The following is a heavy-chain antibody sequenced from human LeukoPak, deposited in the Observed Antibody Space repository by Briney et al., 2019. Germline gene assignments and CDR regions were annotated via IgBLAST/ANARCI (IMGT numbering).Heavy chain of an antibody. D-gene: IGHD1-26*01. CDR1: GFTFSTYG. V-gene: IGHV3-33*06. Sequence: GGSLRLSCAAAGFTFSTYGRHWVRQAPGKGLEWVAVIWYDGSNKYYADSVKGRFTISRDNSKNTLYLQMNSLRAEDTAVYYCAEEVGATYPTFASWGQGTLVTVSS. CDR2: IWYDGSNK. J-gene: IGHJ4*02. CDR3: AEEVGATYPTFAS.